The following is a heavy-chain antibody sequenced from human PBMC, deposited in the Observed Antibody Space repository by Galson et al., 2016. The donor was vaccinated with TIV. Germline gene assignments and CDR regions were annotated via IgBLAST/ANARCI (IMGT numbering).Heavy chain of an antibody. CDR2: IIPLFRTT. CDR1: GDTFSSYV. D-gene: IGHD5-18*01. V-gene: IGHV1-69*13. J-gene: IGHJ6*02. Sequence: SVKVSCKASGDTFSSYVFNWVRLAPGQGLEWMGGIIPLFRTTNYAQKFQGRVTITADASTNTAYMELNSLRSGDTAVYFCAGDGNTAFETYHYYYGMDVWGQGTLVTVSS. CDR3: AGDGNTAFETYHYYYGMDV.